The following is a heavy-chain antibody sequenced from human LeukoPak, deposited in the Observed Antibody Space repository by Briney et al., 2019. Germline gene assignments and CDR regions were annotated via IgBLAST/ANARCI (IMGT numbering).Heavy chain of an antibody. J-gene: IGHJ4*02. CDR1: GVSINDYY. V-gene: IGHV4-59*01. D-gene: IGHD2-15*01. CDR3: ARHSGRAVSQSSFDY. Sequence: SETLSLTCTVSGVSINDYYWSRIRQPPGKGLEWIGHIYYSGSTNYNPSLKSRVTMAVDTSKNQFSLKVSSMTAADTAIYYCARHSGRAVSQSSFDYWGQGTLVTVSS. CDR2: IYYSGST.